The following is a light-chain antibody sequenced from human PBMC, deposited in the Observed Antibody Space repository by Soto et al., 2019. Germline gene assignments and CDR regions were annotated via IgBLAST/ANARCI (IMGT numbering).Light chain of an antibody. V-gene: IGKV1-5*03. Sequence: DTQMTQSPSTLSASVGDRVTIPCPASQSISSWLAWYQQQPGKAPKLLIYKASSLESGVPSRFSGSGSGTEFTLTISSLQPDDFATYYCQHYNSYSEAFGQGTKVDI. CDR3: QHYNSYSEA. CDR2: KAS. J-gene: IGKJ1*01. CDR1: QSISSW.